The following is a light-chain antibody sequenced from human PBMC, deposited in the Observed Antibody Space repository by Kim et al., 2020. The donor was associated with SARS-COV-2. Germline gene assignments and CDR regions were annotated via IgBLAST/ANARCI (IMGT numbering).Light chain of an antibody. CDR1: QGIGNY. CDR3: QQVNCYPFT. CDR2: AAS. V-gene: IGKV1-9*01. Sequence: IQLTQSPSSLSAPVGDRVTITCRASQGIGNYLVWYQQKPGKAPKPLIYAASTLQGGVPSRFSGSGSGTDFTLTISSLQPEDFATYHCQQVNCYPFTFGPGTKVDIK. J-gene: IGKJ3*01.